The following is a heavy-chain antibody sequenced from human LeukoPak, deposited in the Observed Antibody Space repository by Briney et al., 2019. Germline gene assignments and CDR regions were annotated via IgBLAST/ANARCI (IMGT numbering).Heavy chain of an antibody. CDR3: AKMESRVVPAAPFDY. J-gene: IGHJ4*02. CDR1: GFTFSSYA. Sequence: PGGSLRLSCAASGFTFSSYAMSWVRQAPGKGLEWVSAISGSGGSTYYADSVKGRFTISRDNSKDTLYLQMNSLRAEDTAVYYCAKMESRVVPAAPFDYWGQGTLVTVSS. CDR2: ISGSGGST. D-gene: IGHD2-2*01. V-gene: IGHV3-23*01.